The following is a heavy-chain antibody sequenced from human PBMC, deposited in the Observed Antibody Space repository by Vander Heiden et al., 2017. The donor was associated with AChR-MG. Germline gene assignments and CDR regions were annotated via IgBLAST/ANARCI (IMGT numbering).Heavy chain of an antibody. Sequence: QVQLVQSWAEVKKHGPSVKVPCMVSGSTLTELSMHWVRQAPGKGLEWMGGFDPEDGETIYAQKVQGRVTMTEDTSTDTAYMEMRRMRPEDTAVYYCGRVVTAMDHPGDYWGRGPLVTVS. J-gene: IGHJ4*02. CDR2: FDPEDGET. D-gene: IGHD5-18*01. CDR1: GSTLTELS. CDR3: GRVVTAMDHPGDY. V-gene: IGHV1-24*01.